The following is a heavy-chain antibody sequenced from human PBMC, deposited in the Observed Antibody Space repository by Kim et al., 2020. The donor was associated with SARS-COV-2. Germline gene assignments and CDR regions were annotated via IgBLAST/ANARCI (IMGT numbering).Heavy chain of an antibody. CDR3: ARPLDCSGGSCYSDYYYYYGMDV. D-gene: IGHD2-15*01. CDR2: IIPIFGTA. Sequence: SVKVSCKASGGTFSSYAISWVRQAPGQGLEWMGGIIPIFGTANYAQKFQGRVTITADESTSTAYMELSSLRSEDTAVYYCARPLDCSGGSCYSDYYYYYGMDVWGQGTTVTVSS. CDR1: GGTFSSYA. V-gene: IGHV1-69*13. J-gene: IGHJ6*02.